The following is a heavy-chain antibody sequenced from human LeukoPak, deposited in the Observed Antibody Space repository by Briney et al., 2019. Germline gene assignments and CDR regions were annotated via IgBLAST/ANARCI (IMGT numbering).Heavy chain of an antibody. Sequence: GGSLRLSCAASGFTFSVNTMHWVRRAPGKGLEWVSAISGSGGSTYYADSVKGRFTISRDNSKNTLYLQMNSLRAEDTAVYYCAEGTAAGGFDYWGQGTLVTVSS. CDR3: AEGTAAGGFDY. V-gene: IGHV3-23*01. CDR1: GFTFSVNT. CDR2: ISGSGGST. D-gene: IGHD6-13*01. J-gene: IGHJ4*02.